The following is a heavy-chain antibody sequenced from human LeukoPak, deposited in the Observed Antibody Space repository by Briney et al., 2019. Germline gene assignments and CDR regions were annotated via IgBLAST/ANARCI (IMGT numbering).Heavy chain of an antibody. CDR3: AREEVSSSWYPYKKNWFDP. V-gene: IGHV7-4-1*02. CDR2: INTNTGNP. J-gene: IGHJ5*02. CDR1: GYTFTSYY. Sequence: EASVKVSCKASGYTFTSYYMHWVRQAPGQGLEWMGWINTNTGNPTYAQGFTGRFVFSLDTSVSTAYLQISSLKAEDTAVYYCAREEVSSSWYPYKKNWFDPWGQGTLVTVSS. D-gene: IGHD6-13*01.